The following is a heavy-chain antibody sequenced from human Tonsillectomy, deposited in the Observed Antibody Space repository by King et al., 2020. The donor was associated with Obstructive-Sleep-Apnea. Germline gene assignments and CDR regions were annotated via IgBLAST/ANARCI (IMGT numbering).Heavy chain of an antibody. CDR1: GFSFSSFA. D-gene: IGHD6-6*01. CDR3: AKRQLVPEGYLDY. CDR2: ISGSGGST. J-gene: IGHJ4*02. V-gene: IGHV3-23*04. Sequence: VQLVESGGGLVQPGGSLRLSCAASGFSFSSFAMGWVRQAPGKGLEWVSGISGSGGSTYYADSVKGRFTISRDNSKNTLYLEMFSLRADDTAVYFCAKRQLVPEGYLDYWGQGTLIAVSS.